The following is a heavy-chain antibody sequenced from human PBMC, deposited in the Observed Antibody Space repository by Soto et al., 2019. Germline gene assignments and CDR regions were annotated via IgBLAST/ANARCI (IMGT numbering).Heavy chain of an antibody. Sequence: GGSLRLSCAASGFSFSRSSLSWVRQAPGHGLEWISSISNGGTARYYVDSVKGRFTISRDNAENSLYLQMNSMRVEDTAVYYCATRTTCSNGVCRFDYWGQGTRVTVSS. CDR2: ISNGGTAR. D-gene: IGHD2-8*01. CDR1: GFSFSRSS. J-gene: IGHJ4*02. CDR3: ATRTTCSNGVCRFDY. V-gene: IGHV3-21*01.